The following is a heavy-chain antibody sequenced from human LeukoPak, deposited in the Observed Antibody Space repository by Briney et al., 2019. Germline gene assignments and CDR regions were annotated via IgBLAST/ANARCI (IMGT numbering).Heavy chain of an antibody. D-gene: IGHD1-26*01. Sequence: LPGGSLRLSCAASGFTFSSYAMSWVRQAPGKGLEWVSAISGSGGSTYYADSVKGRFTISRDNSKNTLYLQMNSLRAEDTAVYYCARDLSGSYYVVPRPHDYWGQGTLVTVSS. CDR1: GFTFSSYA. J-gene: IGHJ4*02. CDR3: ARDLSGSYYVVPRPHDY. V-gene: IGHV3-23*01. CDR2: ISGSGGST.